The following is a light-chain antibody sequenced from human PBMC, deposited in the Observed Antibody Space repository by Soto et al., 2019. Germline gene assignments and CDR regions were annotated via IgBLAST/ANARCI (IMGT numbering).Light chain of an antibody. CDR2: RNN. CDR1: TSNIGSNY. Sequence: QSVLTQPAAASVSPGQGFTISCSGSTSNIGSNYVYWYQQLPGTAPKLLIYRNNQRPSGVPDRFSGSKSGTSASLAISGLRSDDAADYFSATWDDSLTGFYVFGTATKVTVL. CDR3: ATWDDSLTGFYV. V-gene: IGLV1-47*01. J-gene: IGLJ1*01.